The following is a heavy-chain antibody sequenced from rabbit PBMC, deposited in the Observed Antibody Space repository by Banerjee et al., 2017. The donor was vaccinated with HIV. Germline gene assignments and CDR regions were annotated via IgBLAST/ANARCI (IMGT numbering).Heavy chain of an antibody. CDR2: INTNSGNA. CDR1: GFDFSSYY. Sequence: QQLVESGGGLVKPGASLTLTCKASGFDFSSYYMSWVRQAPGKGLEWIACINTNSGNAVYASWAKGRFTIYKTSSTTVTLQMTSLTAADTATYFCARDLAGVIGWNFGLWGPGTLVTVS. J-gene: IGHJ4*01. CDR3: ARDLAGVIGWNFGL. V-gene: IGHV1S40*01. D-gene: IGHD4-1*01.